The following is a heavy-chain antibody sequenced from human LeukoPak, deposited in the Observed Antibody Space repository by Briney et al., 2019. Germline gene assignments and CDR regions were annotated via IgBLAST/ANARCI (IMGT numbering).Heavy chain of an antibody. V-gene: IGHV1-18*01. CDR3: ARPTGRYSSSGMDV. Sequence: GASVKVSCKASGYTFTSYGISWVRQAPGQGLEWMGWISAYNGNTNYAQKLQGRVTMTTDTSTSTAYMELRSLRSDDTAVYYCARPTGRYSSSGMDVWGQGTTVTVSS. CDR1: GYTFTSYG. J-gene: IGHJ6*02. D-gene: IGHD6-6*01. CDR2: ISAYNGNT.